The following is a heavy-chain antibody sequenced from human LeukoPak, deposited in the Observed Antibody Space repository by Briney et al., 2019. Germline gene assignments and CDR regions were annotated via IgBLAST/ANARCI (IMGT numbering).Heavy chain of an antibody. CDR2: ISWNSGSI. V-gene: IGHV3-9*01. Sequence: PGGSLRLSCAASGFTFSSYAMSWVRQAPGKGLGWVSGISWNSGSIGYADSVKGRFTISRDNAKNSLYLQMNSLRAEDTALYYCAKSLNYDSSGPVNFDYWGQGTLVTVSS. J-gene: IGHJ4*02. CDR3: AKSLNYDSSGPVNFDY. CDR1: GFTFSSYA. D-gene: IGHD3-22*01.